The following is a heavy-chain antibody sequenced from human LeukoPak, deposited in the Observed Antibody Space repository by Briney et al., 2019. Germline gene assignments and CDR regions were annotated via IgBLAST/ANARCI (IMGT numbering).Heavy chain of an antibody. CDR2: IIPILGIA. J-gene: IGHJ4*02. D-gene: IGHD3-10*01. CDR3: ARGLDGSGSYYY. Sequence: GASVKVSCKASGGTFISYAISWVRQAPGQGLEWMGRIIPILGIANYAQKFQGRVTITADKSTSTAYMELSSLRSEDTAVYYCARGLDGSGSYYYWGQGTLVTVSS. V-gene: IGHV1-69*04. CDR1: GGTFISYA.